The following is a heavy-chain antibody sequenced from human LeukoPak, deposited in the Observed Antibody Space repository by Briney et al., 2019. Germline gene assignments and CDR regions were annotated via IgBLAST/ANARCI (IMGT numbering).Heavy chain of an antibody. CDR3: ARDFSPPIAAAAYYFDY. D-gene: IGHD6-13*01. CDR2: ISSSSSYI. Sequence: GGSLRLSCAASGFTFSDYSMNWVRQAPGKGLEWVSSISSSSSYIYYADSVKGRITISRDNSKNTLHLQMNSLRTEDTAVYYCARDFSPPIAAAAYYFDYWGQGTLVTVSS. V-gene: IGHV3-21*01. J-gene: IGHJ4*02. CDR1: GFTFSDYS.